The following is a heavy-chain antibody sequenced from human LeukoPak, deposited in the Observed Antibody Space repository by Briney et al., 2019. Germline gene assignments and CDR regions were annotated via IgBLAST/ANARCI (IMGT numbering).Heavy chain of an antibody. V-gene: IGHV3-33*06. D-gene: IGHD3-22*01. J-gene: IGHJ4*02. CDR1: GFTFSSYG. CDR2: IWYDGSNK. Sequence: PGGSLRLSCAASGFTFSSYGMHWVRQAPGKGLEWVAVIWYDGSNKYYADSVKGRFTISRDNSKNTLYLQMNSLRAEDTAVYYCAKDGGSGYYYFDYWGQGTLVTVSS. CDR3: AKDGGSGYYYFDY.